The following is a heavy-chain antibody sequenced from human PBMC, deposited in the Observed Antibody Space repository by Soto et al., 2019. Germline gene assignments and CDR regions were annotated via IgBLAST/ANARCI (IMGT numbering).Heavy chain of an antibody. Sequence: ASVKVSCKASGYTVTGYYMHWVRQAPGQGLEWMGWINPNSGGTNYAQKFQGWVTMTRDTSISTAYMELSRLRSDDTAVYYCARAHDILTGYYDYYYYHGMDVWGQGTTVTVSS. D-gene: IGHD3-9*01. CDR1: GYTVTGYY. V-gene: IGHV1-2*04. CDR3: ARAHDILTGYYDYYYYHGMDV. CDR2: INPNSGGT. J-gene: IGHJ6*02.